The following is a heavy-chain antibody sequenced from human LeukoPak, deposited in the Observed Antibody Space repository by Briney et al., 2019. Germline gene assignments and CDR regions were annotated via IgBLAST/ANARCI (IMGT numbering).Heavy chain of an antibody. D-gene: IGHD3-9*01. CDR1: GFTFSSYA. CDR2: ISWNSGSI. V-gene: IGHV3-20*04. Sequence: GGSLRLSCAASGFTFSSYAMSWVRQAPGKGLEWVSGISWNSGSIGYADSVKGRFTISRDNAKNSLYLQMNSLRAEDTAVYYCARQGLRYFDWLSPYYFDYWGQGTLVTVSS. J-gene: IGHJ4*02. CDR3: ARQGLRYFDWLSPYYFDY.